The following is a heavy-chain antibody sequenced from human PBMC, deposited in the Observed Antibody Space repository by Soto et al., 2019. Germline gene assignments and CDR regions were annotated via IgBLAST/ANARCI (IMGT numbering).Heavy chain of an antibody. J-gene: IGHJ6*02. CDR1: GFTFSSSA. V-gene: IGHV3-23*01. D-gene: IGHD3-3*01. CDR2: ISGSGGST. CDR3: AKDRGLTSAALYDFWSGYQLYYYYGMDV. Sequence: SLRLSCAASGFTFSSSAMSWVRQAPGKGLEWVSAISGSGGSTYYADSVKGRFTISRDNSKNTLYLQMNSLRAEDTAVYYCAKDRGLTSAALYDFWSGYQLYYYYGMDVWGQGTTVTVSS.